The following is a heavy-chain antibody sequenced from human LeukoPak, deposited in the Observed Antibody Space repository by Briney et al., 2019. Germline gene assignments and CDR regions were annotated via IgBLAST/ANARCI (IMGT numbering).Heavy chain of an antibody. V-gene: IGHV4-39*01. CDR2: IYDSGST. D-gene: IGHD3-22*01. CDR1: GGSIRSSYYY. J-gene: IGHJ2*01. Sequence: SETLSLTCTVSGGSIRSSYYYWGWIRQPPGKGLEWIGSIYDSGSTYYNPSLKSRVPISVDTSKNQFSLKLTSVTAADTAVYYCARGVTMIVVVIHDWYFDLWGRGTLVTVSS. CDR3: ARGVTMIVVVIHDWYFDL.